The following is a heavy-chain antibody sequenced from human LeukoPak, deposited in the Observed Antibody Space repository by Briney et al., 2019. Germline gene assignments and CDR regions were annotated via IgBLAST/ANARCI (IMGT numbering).Heavy chain of an antibody. CDR2: ISYDGSNK. V-gene: IGHV3-30-3*01. Sequence: PGRSLRLSCAASGFTFSSYAMHWVRQAPGKGLEWVAVISYDGSNKYYADSVKGRFTISRDNSKNTLYLQMNSLRAEDTAVYYCAKDRTQQPYGIFDYWGQGTLVTVSS. J-gene: IGHJ4*02. CDR1: GFTFSSYA. D-gene: IGHD6-13*01. CDR3: AKDRTQQPYGIFDY.